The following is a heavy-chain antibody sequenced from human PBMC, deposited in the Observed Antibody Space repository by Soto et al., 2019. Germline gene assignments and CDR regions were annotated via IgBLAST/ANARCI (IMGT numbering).Heavy chain of an antibody. D-gene: IGHD2-2*01. J-gene: IGHJ6*02. Sequence: SEKVDCKTARVAVTKLIVTGVRQATGLGLEWVRGIIPVFGTANYAQKFQGRVTITADESTSTSHMEVNNLRSEDTAVYYCAKVRYSSPMGYYYGMDVWGQGTTVTVSS. CDR1: RVAVTKLI. CDR3: AKVRYSSPMGYYYGMDV. V-gene: IGHV1-69*13. CDR2: IIPVFGTA.